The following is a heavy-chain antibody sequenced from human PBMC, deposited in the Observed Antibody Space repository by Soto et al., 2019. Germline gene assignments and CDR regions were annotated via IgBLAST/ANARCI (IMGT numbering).Heavy chain of an antibody. CDR2: ISSSSSYI. Sequence: PGGSLRLSCAASGFTFSSYSMNWVRQAPGKGLEWVSSISSSSSYIYYADSVKGRFTISRDNAKNSLYLQMNSLRAEDTAVYYCARTPPPFGYGRYYYYYGMDVWGQGTTVTVSS. CDR1: GFTFSSYS. V-gene: IGHV3-21*01. CDR3: ARTPPPFGYGRYYYYYGMDV. J-gene: IGHJ6*02. D-gene: IGHD5-12*01.